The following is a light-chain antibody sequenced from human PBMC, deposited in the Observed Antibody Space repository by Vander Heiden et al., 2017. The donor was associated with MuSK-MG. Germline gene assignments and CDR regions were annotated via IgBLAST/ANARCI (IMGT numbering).Light chain of an antibody. Sequence: EIMVTQSPVTLSLSPGERATLSCRASQSVSRYLAWYQQKPGQAPRLLIYGASSRATGIPDRFSGSGYGTDFTLSISRREPEDFAVYYGQPDGSSRTFGQGTKVEIK. V-gene: IGKV3-20*01. CDR1: QSVSRY. CDR3: QPDGSSRT. CDR2: GAS. J-gene: IGKJ1*01.